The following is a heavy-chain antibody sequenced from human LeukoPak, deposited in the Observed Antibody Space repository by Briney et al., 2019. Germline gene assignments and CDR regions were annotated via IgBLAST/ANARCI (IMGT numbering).Heavy chain of an antibody. Sequence: GSSVKVSCKASGGTFSSYAISWVRQAPGQGLEWMGGIIPIFGTANYAQKFQGRVTITADKSTSTAYMELSSLRSEGTAVYYCARGGYSGYDWAFDIWGQGTMVTVSS. CDR3: ARGGYSGYDWAFDI. V-gene: IGHV1-69*06. D-gene: IGHD5-12*01. CDR2: IIPIFGTA. J-gene: IGHJ3*02. CDR1: GGTFSSYA.